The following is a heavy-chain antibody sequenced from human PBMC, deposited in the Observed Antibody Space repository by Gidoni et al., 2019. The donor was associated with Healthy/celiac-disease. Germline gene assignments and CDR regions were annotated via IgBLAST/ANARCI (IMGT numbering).Heavy chain of an antibody. D-gene: IGHD2-2*01. Sequence: QVQLQQWGAGLLKPSETLSLTCAVYGGSFSGYYWSWIRQPPGKGLEWIGEINHSGSTNYNPSLKSRVTISVDTSKNQFSLKLSSVTAADTAVYYCARGLSPPSPLNYMDVWGKGTTVTVSS. V-gene: IGHV4-34*01. CDR3: ARGLSPPSPLNYMDV. J-gene: IGHJ6*03. CDR2: INHSGST. CDR1: GGSFSGYY.